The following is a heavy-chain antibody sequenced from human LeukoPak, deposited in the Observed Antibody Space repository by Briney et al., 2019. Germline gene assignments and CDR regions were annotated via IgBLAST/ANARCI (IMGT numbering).Heavy chain of an antibody. CDR2: IYSGGST. J-gene: IGHJ4*02. CDR1: AFTLSSNY. CDR3: ARVPSGWYVTY. Sequence: GGSLRLACAASAFTLSSNYMSWVRQAPGKGLEWVPVIYSGGSTYFADSVKGRFTISRDNSKNTMYLQMNSLRAENTAVYYCARVPSGWYVTYWGQGTLVTVSS. V-gene: IGHV3-66*02. D-gene: IGHD6-19*01.